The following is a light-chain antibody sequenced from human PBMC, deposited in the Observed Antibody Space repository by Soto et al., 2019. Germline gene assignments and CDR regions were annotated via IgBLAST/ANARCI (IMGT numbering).Light chain of an antibody. J-gene: IGKJ2*01. Sequence: EIVMTQSPANLSVSPGERATLSCRASQSVGSYLAWYQQKPGQAPRLLIYGASTRATGIPDRFSGSGSGTEFTLTINSLQSEDFAVYYCQKSNKWPYTFGQGTELEIK. CDR2: GAS. V-gene: IGKV3-15*01. CDR3: QKSNKWPYT. CDR1: QSVGSY.